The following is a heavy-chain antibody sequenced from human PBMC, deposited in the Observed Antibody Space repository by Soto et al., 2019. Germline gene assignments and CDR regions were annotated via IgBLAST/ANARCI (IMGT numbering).Heavy chain of an antibody. V-gene: IGHV4-39*01. CDR2: IYYSGST. CDR3: ARSPSITIFGVVRSPPVGFDY. D-gene: IGHD3-3*01. Sequence: QLQLQESGPGLVKPSETLSLTCTVSGGSISSSSYYWGWIRQPPGKGLEWIGSIYYSGSTYYNPSLKSRVPISVDTSKNQFSLKLSSVTAADTAVYYCARSPSITIFGVVRSPPVGFDYWGQGTLVTVSS. CDR1: GGSISSSSYY. J-gene: IGHJ4*02.